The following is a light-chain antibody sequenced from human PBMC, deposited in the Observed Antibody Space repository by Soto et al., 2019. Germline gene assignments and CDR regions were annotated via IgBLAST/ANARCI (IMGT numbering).Light chain of an antibody. J-gene: IGLJ1*01. Sequence: QSALPQPASVSGSPGQSIPISCTGTRSNVGSYKLVSWYQQHPGKAPKLMIFEVNKRPSGVSNRFSGSKSGNTASLTISGLKVEDEADYYGCSSGGSPKYGFGTGTKLTVL. CDR2: EVN. CDR1: RSNVGSYKL. CDR3: CSSGGSPKYG. V-gene: IGLV2-23*02.